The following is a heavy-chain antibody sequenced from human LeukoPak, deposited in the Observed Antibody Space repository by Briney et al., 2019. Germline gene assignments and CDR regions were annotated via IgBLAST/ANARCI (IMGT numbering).Heavy chain of an antibody. Sequence: GGSLRLSCAASGFTFSTYWMSWVRQAPGKGLEWVANIKPDGSEKTYVDSVKGRFTISRDNAKNTLYMQMNSLRAEDSAVYYCARWALYTISYGMDVWGQGTTVTVSS. D-gene: IGHD3-3*01. V-gene: IGHV3-7*01. CDR2: IKPDGSEK. J-gene: IGHJ6*02. CDR1: GFTFSTYW. CDR3: ARWALYTISYGMDV.